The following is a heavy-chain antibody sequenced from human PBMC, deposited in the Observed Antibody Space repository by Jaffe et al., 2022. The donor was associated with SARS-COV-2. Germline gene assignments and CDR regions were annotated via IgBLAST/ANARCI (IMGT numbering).Heavy chain of an antibody. CDR1: GYTFTSYY. CDR2: INPSGGST. V-gene: IGHV1-46*01. Sequence: QVQLVQSGAEVKKPGASVKVSCKASGYTFTSYYMHWVRQAPGQGLEWMGIINPSGGSTSYAQKFQGRVTMTRDTSTSTVYMELSSLRSEDTAVYYCARGSMIVVAIPGESYFDYWGQGTLVTVSS. J-gene: IGHJ4*02. CDR3: ARGSMIVVAIPGESYFDY. D-gene: IGHD3-22*01.